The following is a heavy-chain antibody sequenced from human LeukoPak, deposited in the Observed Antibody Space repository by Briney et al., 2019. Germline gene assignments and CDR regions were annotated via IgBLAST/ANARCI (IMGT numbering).Heavy chain of an antibody. CDR2: TSFDGSNK. J-gene: IGHJ4*02. D-gene: IGHD2-15*01. V-gene: IGHV3-30-3*01. CDR3: ARDKLGAAGGYNYFDY. CDR1: GFTFSSYT. Sequence: GGSLTLSWAASGFTFSSYTMNWVRQAQGKGLEWVATTSFDGSNKYYADSVKGRFTISRDNSKNTLYVQMNSLRAEDTAVYYCARDKLGAAGGYNYFDYWGQGTLVTVSS.